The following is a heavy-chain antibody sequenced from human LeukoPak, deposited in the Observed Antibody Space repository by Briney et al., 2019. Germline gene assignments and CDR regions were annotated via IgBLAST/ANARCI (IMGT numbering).Heavy chain of an antibody. Sequence: SETLSLTCTVSGGSISSYYWSWIRQPAGKGLEWIGRIYTSGSTNYNPSLKSRVTISVDKSKNQLSLKLSSVTAADTAVYYCARHGDYEGYFGYWGQGTLVTVSS. CDR2: IYTSGST. D-gene: IGHD4-17*01. CDR3: ARHGDYEGYFGY. J-gene: IGHJ4*02. V-gene: IGHV4-4*07. CDR1: GGSISSYY.